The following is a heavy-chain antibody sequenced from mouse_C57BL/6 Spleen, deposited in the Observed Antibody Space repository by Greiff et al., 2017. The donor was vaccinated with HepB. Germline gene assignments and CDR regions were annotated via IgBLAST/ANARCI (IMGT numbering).Heavy chain of an antibody. CDR1: GFTFSSYT. CDR2: ISGGGGNT. Sequence: EVMLVESGGGLVKPGGSLKLSCAASGFTFSSYTMSWVRQTPEKRLEWVATISGGGGNTYYPDSVKGRFPISRDNAKNTLYLQMSSLRSADAALYYCARHEPLPVWSLVYWGQGTTLTVSS. V-gene: IGHV5-9*01. CDR3: ARHEPLPVWSLVY. J-gene: IGHJ2*01. D-gene: IGHD2-10*02.